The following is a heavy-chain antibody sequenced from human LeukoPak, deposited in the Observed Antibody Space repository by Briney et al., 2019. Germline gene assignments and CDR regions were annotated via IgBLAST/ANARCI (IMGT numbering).Heavy chain of an antibody. D-gene: IGHD6-13*01. V-gene: IGHV3-74*01. CDR2: INTDGSST. Sequence: GGSLRLSCAASGFTFSSYWMHWVRQAPGKGLVWVSRINTDGSSTSYADSVKGRFTISRDNAKNTLYLQMNSLRAEDTAVYYCARDPKQQLVLNWFDPWGQGTLVTVSS. CDR3: ARDPKQQLVLNWFDP. J-gene: IGHJ5*02. CDR1: GFTFSSYW.